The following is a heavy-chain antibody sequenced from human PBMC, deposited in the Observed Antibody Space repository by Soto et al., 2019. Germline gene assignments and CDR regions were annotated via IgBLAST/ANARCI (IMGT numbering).Heavy chain of an antibody. V-gene: IGHV5-51*01. D-gene: IGHD3-10*01. CDR3: AQSQRITEAFDI. CDR1: GYSFTSYW. Sequence: PGESLKISCKGSGYSFTSYWIGLLRQIPGKGLEWMGIIYPGDSDTRYSPSFQGQVTISADKSISTAYLQWSSLKASDTAMYYCAQSQRITEAFDIWGQGTMVTVSS. J-gene: IGHJ3*02. CDR2: IYPGDSDT.